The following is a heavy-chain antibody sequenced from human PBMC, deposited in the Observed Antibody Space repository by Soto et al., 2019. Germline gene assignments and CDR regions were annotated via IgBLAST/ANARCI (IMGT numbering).Heavy chain of an antibody. CDR1: GFTFSSYG. J-gene: IGHJ5*02. D-gene: IGHD2-15*01. CDR2: ISYDGSNK. Sequence: QVQLVESGGGVVQPGRSLRLSCAASGFTFSSYGMHWVRQAPGKGLEWVAVISYDGSNKYYADSVKGRFTISRDNSNNTLYLQMNSLRAEDTAVYYCAKDQGILFAPNWFDPWGQGTLVAVSS. CDR3: AKDQGILFAPNWFDP. V-gene: IGHV3-30*18.